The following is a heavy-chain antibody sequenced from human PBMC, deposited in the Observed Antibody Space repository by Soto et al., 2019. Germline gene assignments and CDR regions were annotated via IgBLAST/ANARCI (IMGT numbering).Heavy chain of an antibody. Sequence: QAQLVQSGAEAKKPGASVKVSCQAGGYTFADYGISWVRQAPGQGLEWVGWIGPYNGNTNYAQNLQDRVTMTTDTSTNTAYMELRSLRSDDTALYYCARCYCTVGSCYTCWHFDLWGRGTLLTVSS. CDR3: ARCYCTVGSCYTCWHFDL. D-gene: IGHD2-15*01. CDR1: GYTFADYG. CDR2: IGPYNGNT. J-gene: IGHJ2*01. V-gene: IGHV1-18*01.